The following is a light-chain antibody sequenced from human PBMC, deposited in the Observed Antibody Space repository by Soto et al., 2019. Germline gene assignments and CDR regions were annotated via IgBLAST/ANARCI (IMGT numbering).Light chain of an antibody. CDR2: GAS. Sequence: EIVWTQSPGTLSLSPGERATLSCRVSQSSGRTYLAWYQQRPGQAPRLLLYGASSRATGIPDRFDGSGSGTDFTLTISRLESADFAVYYCQQYDSRPWTFGQGTKVEIK. CDR1: QSSGRTY. CDR3: QQYDSRPWT. J-gene: IGKJ1*01. V-gene: IGKV3-20*01.